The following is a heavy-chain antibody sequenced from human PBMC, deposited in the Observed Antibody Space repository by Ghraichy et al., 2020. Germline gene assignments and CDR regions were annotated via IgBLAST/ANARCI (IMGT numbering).Heavy chain of an antibody. CDR2: IYYSGST. V-gene: IGHV4-59*01. CDR3: ARDLGGYCSGGSCENYYYYYGMDV. CDR1: GGSISSYY. Sequence: SETLSLTCTVSGGSISSYYWSWIRQPPGKGLEWIGYIYYSGSTNYNPSLKSRVTISVDTSKNQFSLKLSSVTAADTAVYYCARDLGGYCSGGSCENYYYYYGMDVWGQGTTVTVSS. J-gene: IGHJ6*02. D-gene: IGHD2-15*01.